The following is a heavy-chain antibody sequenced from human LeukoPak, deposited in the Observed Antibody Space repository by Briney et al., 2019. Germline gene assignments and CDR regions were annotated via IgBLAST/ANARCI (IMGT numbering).Heavy chain of an antibody. J-gene: IGHJ4*02. CDR1: GFSFSGHW. Sequence: GGYLRLSCTASGFSFSGHWMQWARQLPGKGLVWVSRISPTGSTTSYADSVKGRFTVSRDNAKNTLYLQVNNLRAEDTAVYYCARGPNSNWSGLDFWGQGTLLTVSS. CDR3: ARGPNSNWSGLDF. V-gene: IGHV3-74*01. D-gene: IGHD6-6*01. CDR2: ISPTGSTT.